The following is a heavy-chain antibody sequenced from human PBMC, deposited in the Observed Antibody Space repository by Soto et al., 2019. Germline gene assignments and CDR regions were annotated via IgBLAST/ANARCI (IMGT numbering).Heavy chain of an antibody. J-gene: IGHJ5*02. CDR1: GYTLTNND. Sequence: VKVSCKASGYTLTNNDVSWVRQATGQGLEWMGWMNPGSGDTGYAQKFQGRVTMTRDISIATAYMELNSLTSEDTAIYYCARMESFGSLNWFDPWGQGTLVTVSS. CDR2: MNPGSGDT. D-gene: IGHD5-18*01. V-gene: IGHV1-8*02. CDR3: ARMESFGSLNWFDP.